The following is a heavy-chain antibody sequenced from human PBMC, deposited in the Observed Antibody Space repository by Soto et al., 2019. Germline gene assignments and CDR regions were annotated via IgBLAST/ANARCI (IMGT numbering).Heavy chain of an antibody. CDR1: GFTFSSYG. CDR3: AKAREWYSYGPENAFDI. Sequence: GGSLRLSCAASGFTFSSYGMHWVRQAPGKGLEWVAVISYDGSNKYYADSVKGRFTISRDNSKNTLYLQMNSLRAEDTAVYYCAKAREWYSYGPENAFDIWGQGTMVTVSS. J-gene: IGHJ3*02. D-gene: IGHD5-18*01. V-gene: IGHV3-30*18. CDR2: ISYDGSNK.